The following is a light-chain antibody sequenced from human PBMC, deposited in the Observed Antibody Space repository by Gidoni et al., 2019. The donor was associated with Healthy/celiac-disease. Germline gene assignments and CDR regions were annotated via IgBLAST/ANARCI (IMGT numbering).Light chain of an antibody. J-gene: IGKJ3*01. V-gene: IGKV2-28*01. CDR2: LGS. CDR3: MQALQTPFT. CDR1: QSLLPSNGYHY. Sequence: DIVMTQSPLSLPVTPGEPASIPCRSSQSLLPSNGYHYLDWYLQKPGQSPRLLIYLGSNRAAGVPDRFSGSGSGTDFTLKISRVEAEDVGVYYCMQALQTPFTFGPGTKVDIK.